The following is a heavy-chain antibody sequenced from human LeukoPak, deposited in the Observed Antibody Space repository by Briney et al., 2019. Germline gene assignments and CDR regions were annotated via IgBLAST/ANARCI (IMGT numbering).Heavy chain of an antibody. CDR3: ARGGGIYGLWDY. CDR1: GFTFSSYA. J-gene: IGHJ4*02. D-gene: IGHD1-26*01. V-gene: IGHV3-23*01. CDR2: ISGSGGST. Sequence: PGGSLRLSCAASGFTFSSYAMSWVRQAPGKGLEWVSAISGSGGSTYYADSVKGRFTISRDNSKNTLYLQMNSLRAEDTAVYYCARGGGIYGLWDYWGQGTLVTVSS.